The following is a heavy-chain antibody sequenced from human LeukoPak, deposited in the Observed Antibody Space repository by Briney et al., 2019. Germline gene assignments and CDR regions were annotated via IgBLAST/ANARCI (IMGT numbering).Heavy chain of an antibody. D-gene: IGHD3-9*01. CDR2: ISGSGGDT. CDR1: GFTFGSYA. CDR3: AKGTLTYCYGMDV. V-gene: IGHV3-23*01. Sequence: GSLRLSCAASGFTFGSYAMSWVRQAPGKGLEWVSAISGSGGDTYYADSVRGRFTVSRDNSKNTLYLQMNSQRAEDTAIYYCAKGTLTYCYGMDVWGQGTTVTVSS. J-gene: IGHJ6*02.